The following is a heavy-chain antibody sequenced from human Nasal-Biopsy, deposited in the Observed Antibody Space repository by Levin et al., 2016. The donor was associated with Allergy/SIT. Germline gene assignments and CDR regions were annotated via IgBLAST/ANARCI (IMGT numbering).Heavy chain of an antibody. CDR3: ARDDGRRVGATPLGYFDY. CDR1: GFAFSYYG. V-gene: IGHV3-30*04. CDR2: ISNDGSTD. Sequence: GGSLRLSCVASGFAFSYYGMHWVRQAPDKGLEWVAGISNDGSTDDYADSVKGRFTISRDNSKSTLYLFLNNVRVEDAAVYLCARDDGRRVGATPLGYFDYWGQGVLVTVSS. J-gene: IGHJ4*02. D-gene: IGHD1-26*01.